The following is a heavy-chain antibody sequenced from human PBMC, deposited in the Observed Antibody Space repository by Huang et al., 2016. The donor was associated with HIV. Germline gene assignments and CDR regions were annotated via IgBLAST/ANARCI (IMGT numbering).Heavy chain of an antibody. V-gene: IGHV3-30*03. Sequence: QVQLVESGGGVVQPGRSLRLSCAAFGFIFSNYGMHWVRQAPGKGLGWVALISYDGSNKYYTDSVKGRFSISRDNSKNTLYLQMNSLRAEDTAVYYCALKGDSSGWEYFRHWGQGTLVTVSS. CDR2: ISYDGSNK. CDR1: GFIFSNYG. J-gene: IGHJ1*01. D-gene: IGHD6-19*01. CDR3: ALKGDSSGWEYFRH.